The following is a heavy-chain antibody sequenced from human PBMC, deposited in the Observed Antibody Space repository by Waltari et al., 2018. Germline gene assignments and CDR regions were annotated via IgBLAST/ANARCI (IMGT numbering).Heavy chain of an antibody. D-gene: IGHD3-22*01. V-gene: IGHV4-39*07. CDR2: IYYSGST. CDR1: GGSILSSSYY. Sequence: QLQLQQSGPGLVKPSATLSLTCTVSGGSILSSSYYWGWIRQPPGKGLEWIGSIYYSGSTYYNPSLKSRVTISVDTSKNQFSLKLSSVTAADTAVYYCAAGSSGYCNWGQGTLVTVSS. J-gene: IGHJ4*02. CDR3: AAGSSGYCN.